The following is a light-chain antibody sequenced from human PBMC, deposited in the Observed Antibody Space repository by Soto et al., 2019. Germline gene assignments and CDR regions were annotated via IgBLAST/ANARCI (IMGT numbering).Light chain of an antibody. Sequence: QSVLTQPPSVSAAPGQKVTMSCSGSGSNIGNNFVSWYQQFPGTAPKLLIYDDNKRPTGIPDRFSASKSGTSATLGITGLQTGDEAGYYCGTWDNSLSVVVFGGG. CDR1: GSNIGNNF. CDR3: GTWDNSLSVVV. CDR2: DDN. V-gene: IGLV1-51*01. J-gene: IGLJ3*02.